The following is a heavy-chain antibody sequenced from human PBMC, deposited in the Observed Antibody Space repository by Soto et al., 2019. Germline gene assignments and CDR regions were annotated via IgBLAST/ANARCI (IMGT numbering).Heavy chain of an antibody. CDR1: GFTFSSYA. Sequence: GGSLRLSCAASGFTFSSYAMSWVRQAPGKGLEWVSAISSNGGSTYYADSVKGRFTISRDNSKNTLYLQMSSLRAEDTAVYYCVSGYSYGSVFDYWGQGTLVTVSS. CDR3: VSGYSYGSVFDY. CDR2: ISSNGGST. J-gene: IGHJ4*02. D-gene: IGHD5-18*01. V-gene: IGHV3-64D*06.